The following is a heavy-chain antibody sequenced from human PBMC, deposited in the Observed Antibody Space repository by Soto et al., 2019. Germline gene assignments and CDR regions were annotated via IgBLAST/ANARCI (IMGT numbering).Heavy chain of an antibody. CDR2: ISGSGGST. CDR3: AKDGSGSYYLYYYYGMDV. CDR1: GFTFSSYD. D-gene: IGHD1-26*01. J-gene: IGHJ6*02. Sequence: EVQLLESGGGLVQPGGSLRLSCAASGFTFSSYDMSWVRQAPGKGLEWVSAISGSGGSTYYADSVKGPFTISRDNSKNTLYLQMNSLRAEDTAVYYFAKDGSGSYYLYYYYGMDVWGQGTTVTVSS. V-gene: IGHV3-23*01.